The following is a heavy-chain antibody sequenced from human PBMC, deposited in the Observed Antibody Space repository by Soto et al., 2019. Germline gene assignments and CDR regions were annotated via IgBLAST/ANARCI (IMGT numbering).Heavy chain of an antibody. Sequence: QVQLVQSGAEVKKPGASVKVSCKASGYTFSSYDINWVRQATGQGLEWMGWMKPTSGNTGYAQKFQGRVTMTRDTSISTAYLELSSLRSEDTAVYYYVRSVYCPIGVCYFGDVDYWGQGSLVTVSS. D-gene: IGHD2-8*01. J-gene: IGHJ4*02. CDR2: MKPTSGNT. V-gene: IGHV1-8*01. CDR3: VRSVYCPIGVCYFGDVDY. CDR1: GYTFSSYD.